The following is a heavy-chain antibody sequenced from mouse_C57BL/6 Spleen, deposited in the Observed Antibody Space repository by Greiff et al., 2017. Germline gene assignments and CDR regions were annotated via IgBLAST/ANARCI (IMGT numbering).Heavy chain of an antibody. Sequence: QVQLQQPGTELVKPGASVKLSCKASGYTFTSYWMHWVKQRPGQGLEWIGNINPSNGGTNYNEKFKSKATLTVDKSSSTAYMQLSSLTSEDSAVXYCARWPSLTGDWYFDVWGTGTTVTVSS. D-gene: IGHD4-1*01. CDR2: INPSNGGT. J-gene: IGHJ1*03. CDR3: ARWPSLTGDWYFDV. V-gene: IGHV1-53*01. CDR1: GYTFTSYW.